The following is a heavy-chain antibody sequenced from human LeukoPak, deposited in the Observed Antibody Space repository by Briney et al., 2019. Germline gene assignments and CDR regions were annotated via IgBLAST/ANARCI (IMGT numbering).Heavy chain of an antibody. J-gene: IGHJ6*02. CDR1: GGTFSSYA. CDR3: ARVEICGYSLGYYGMDV. CDR2: IIPIFGTA. Sequence: SVKVSCKASGGTFSSYAISWVRQAPGQGLEWMGGIIPIFGTANYAQKFQGRVTITADESTSTAYMELSSLRSEDTAVYYCARVEICGYSLGYYGMDVWGQGTTVTVSS. V-gene: IGHV1-69*13. D-gene: IGHD5-18*01.